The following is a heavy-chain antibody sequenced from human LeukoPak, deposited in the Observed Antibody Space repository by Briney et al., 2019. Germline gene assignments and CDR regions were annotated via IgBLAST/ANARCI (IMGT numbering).Heavy chain of an antibody. Sequence: SETLSLTCAVYGGSFSGHYWSWIRQPPGKGLEWIGEINHSGSTNYNPSLKSRVTISVDTSKNQFSLKLSSVTAADTAVYYCARGLRPSSGWPNNWFDPWGQGTLVTVSS. CDR1: GGSFSGHY. D-gene: IGHD6-19*01. V-gene: IGHV4-34*01. J-gene: IGHJ5*02. CDR2: INHSGST. CDR3: ARGLRPSSGWPNNWFDP.